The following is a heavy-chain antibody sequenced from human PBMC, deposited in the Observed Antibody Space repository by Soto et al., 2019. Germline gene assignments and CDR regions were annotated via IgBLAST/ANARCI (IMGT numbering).Heavy chain of an antibody. J-gene: IGHJ4*02. V-gene: IGHV1-69*13. CDR3: ASPYYDILTGYYTGFGY. CDR1: GGTFSSYA. CDR2: IIPIFGTA. D-gene: IGHD3-9*01. Sequence: GASVKVSCKASGGTFSSYAISWVRQAPGQGLEWMGGIIPIFGTANYAQKFQGRVTITADESTSTAYMELSSLRSEDTAVYYCASPYYDILTGYYTGFGYWGQGTLVTVS.